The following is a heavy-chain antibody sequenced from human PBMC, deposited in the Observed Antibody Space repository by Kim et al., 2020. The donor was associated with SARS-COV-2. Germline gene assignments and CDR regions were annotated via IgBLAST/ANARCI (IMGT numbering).Heavy chain of an antibody. V-gene: IGHV4-31*03. Sequence: SETLSLTCTVSGSSISSGGYYWSWSRQHPGKGLEWIGYIYYSGSTYYNPSLKSRVTISVDTSKNQFSLKLSSVTAADTAVYYCARASLTMIVVVGAFDIWGQGTMVTVSS. CDR2: IYYSGST. CDR3: ARASLTMIVVVGAFDI. D-gene: IGHD3-22*01. CDR1: GSSISSGGYY. J-gene: IGHJ3*02.